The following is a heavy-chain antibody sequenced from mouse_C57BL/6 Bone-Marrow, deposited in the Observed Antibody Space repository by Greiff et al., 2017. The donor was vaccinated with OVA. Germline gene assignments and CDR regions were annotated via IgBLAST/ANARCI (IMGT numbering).Heavy chain of an antibody. CDR1: GFTFSSYA. CDR3: ARVYYYGSSYDFDV. CDR2: ISDGGSYT. Sequence: EVQGVESGGGLVKPGGSLKLSCAASGFTFSSYAMSWVRQTPEKRLEWVATISDGGSYTYYPDNVKGRFTISRDNAKNNLYLQMSHLKSEDTAMYYCARVYYYGSSYDFDVWGTGTTVTVSS. D-gene: IGHD1-1*01. J-gene: IGHJ1*03. V-gene: IGHV5-4*01.